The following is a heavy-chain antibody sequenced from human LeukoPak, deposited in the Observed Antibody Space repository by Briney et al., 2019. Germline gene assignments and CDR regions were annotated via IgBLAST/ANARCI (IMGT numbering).Heavy chain of an antibody. CDR3: ARDNSGNYQAGYGYYFDY. CDR1: GGSISSSSYY. CDR2: IYYSGST. Sequence: PSETLSLTCTVSGGSISSSSYYWGWIRQPPGKGLEWIGSIYYSGSTYYNPSLKSRVTISVDTSKNQFSLKLSSVTAADTAVYYCARDNSGNYQAGYGYYFDYWGQGTLVTVSS. D-gene: IGHD4-11*01. V-gene: IGHV4-39*07. J-gene: IGHJ4*02.